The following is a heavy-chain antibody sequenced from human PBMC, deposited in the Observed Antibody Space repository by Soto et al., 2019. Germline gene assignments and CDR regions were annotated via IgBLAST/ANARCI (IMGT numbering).Heavy chain of an antibody. V-gene: IGHV4-34*01. D-gene: IGHD5-12*01. CDR3: ARTGLQRGYSGYDYNGFDP. Sequence: SETLSLTCAVYGGSFSGYYWSWIRQPPGKGLEWIGEINHSGSTNYNPSHKSRVTISVDTSKNQFSLKLSSVTAADTAVYYCARTGLQRGYSGYDYNGFDPWGQGTLVTVSS. CDR2: INHSGST. J-gene: IGHJ5*02. CDR1: GGSFSGYY.